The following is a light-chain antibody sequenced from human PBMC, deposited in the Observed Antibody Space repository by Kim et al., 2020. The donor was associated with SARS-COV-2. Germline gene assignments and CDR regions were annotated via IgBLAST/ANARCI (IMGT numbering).Light chain of an antibody. CDR1: SRDIGSFNL. V-gene: IGLV2-23*02. J-gene: IGLJ3*02. CDR3: CSYGGNNNWL. Sequence: QSALTQPASVSGSPGQSITISCSGTSRDIGSFNLVSWYQQYPGTAPKLKIYRVTERPSGVSSRFSGSKSGNTASLTISGLQAKDEAEYYCCSYGGNNNWLFGGGTKVTVL. CDR2: RVT.